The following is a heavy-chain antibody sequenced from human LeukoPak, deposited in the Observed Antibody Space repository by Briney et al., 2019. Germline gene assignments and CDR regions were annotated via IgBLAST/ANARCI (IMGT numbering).Heavy chain of an antibody. D-gene: IGHD1-20*01. CDR3: ARAGLAGITGTTYYFDY. J-gene: IGHJ4*02. CDR2: IIPILGIA. Sequence: SVKVSCKASGGTFSSYAISWVRQAPGQGLEWMGRIIPILGIANYAQKFQGRVTITADKSTSTAYMELSSLRSEDTAVYYCARAGLAGITGTTYYFDYWGQGTLVTVSS. CDR1: GGTFSSYA. V-gene: IGHV1-69*04.